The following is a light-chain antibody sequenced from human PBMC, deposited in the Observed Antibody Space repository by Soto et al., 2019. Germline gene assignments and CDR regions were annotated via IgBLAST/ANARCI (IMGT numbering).Light chain of an antibody. J-gene: IGKJ2*01. V-gene: IGKV2-28*01. CDR2: LGF. Sequence: EIVMTQSPPSLTVTPGEPASISCSSSQRLLHSNGNIFLDWYLQKPGQSPQLLIYLGFNRASGVPDRVSGSGAGTDFTLKNSRVEAEDAGVYYCMQALQTPYTFGLGTKLEIK. CDR1: QRLLHSNGNIF. CDR3: MQALQTPYT.